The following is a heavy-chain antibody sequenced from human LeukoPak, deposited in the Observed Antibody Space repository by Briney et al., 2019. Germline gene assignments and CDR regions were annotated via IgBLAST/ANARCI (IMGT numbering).Heavy chain of an antibody. CDR2: TYYRSKWYN. J-gene: IGHJ5*02. V-gene: IGHV6-1*01. CDR3: VRVAVSGTDWLDP. CDR1: GDSVSSNSAA. Sequence: SQTLSLTCAISGDSVSSNSAAWHWIRQSPSRGLEWLGRTYYRSKWYNDYAVSVKGRITINPDTSKNQLSLHLNSVTPEDTAVYYCVRVAVSGTDWLDPWGQGTPVTVSS. D-gene: IGHD6-19*01.